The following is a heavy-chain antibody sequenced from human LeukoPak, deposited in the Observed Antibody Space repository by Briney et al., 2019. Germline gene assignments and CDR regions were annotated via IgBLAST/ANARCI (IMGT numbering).Heavy chain of an antibody. V-gene: IGHV3-23*01. CDR1: GFTFSSYG. CDR3: AKGGASGNHYYYGMDV. D-gene: IGHD3-10*01. J-gene: IGHJ6*02. Sequence: PGGSLTLSCAASGFTFSSYGMSWVRQAPGKGLEWVSAVSGSGGSTYYADSVKGRLTISRDNSKNTLYLQMNSLRAEDTAVYYCAKGGASGNHYYYGMDVWGQGTTVTVSS. CDR2: VSGSGGST.